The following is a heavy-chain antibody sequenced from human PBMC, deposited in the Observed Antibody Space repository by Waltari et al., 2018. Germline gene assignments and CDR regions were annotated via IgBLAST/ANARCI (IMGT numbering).Heavy chain of an antibody. V-gene: IGHV4-4*07. Sequence: QVQLQESGPGLVKPSETLSLTCTVSGGSISSYYWSWIRQPAGKGLEWLGRIYTSGSTNYNPSLKSRVTMSVDTAKNQFSLKLSSVTAADTAVYYCARLVRGSELFYYYYYYMDVWGKGTTVTVSS. CDR3: ARLVRGSELFYYYYYYMDV. CDR2: IYTSGST. J-gene: IGHJ6*03. D-gene: IGHD3-16*01. CDR1: GGSISSYY.